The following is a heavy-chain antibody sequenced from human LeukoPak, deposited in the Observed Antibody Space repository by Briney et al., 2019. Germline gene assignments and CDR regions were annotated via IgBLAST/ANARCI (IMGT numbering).Heavy chain of an antibody. CDR1: GFTFSSYS. CDR2: ISSSSSYI. J-gene: IGHJ5*02. CDR3: ARVHLHKSPLDWFDP. Sequence: GGSLRLSCAASGFTFSSYSMNWVRQAPGKGLEWVSSISSSSSYIYYADSVKGRFTISRDNAKNSLYLQMNSLRAEDTAVYYCARVHLHKSPLDWFDPWGQGTLVTVSS. V-gene: IGHV3-21*01. D-gene: IGHD2-21*01.